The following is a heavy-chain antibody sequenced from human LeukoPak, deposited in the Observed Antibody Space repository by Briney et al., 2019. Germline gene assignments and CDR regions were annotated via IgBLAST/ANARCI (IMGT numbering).Heavy chain of an antibody. Sequence: ETLSLTCTVSGAYFTNYYWSWIRQPPGKGLEWIGFSSYNGNTNYNPSLKSRVTISVDKSKNQFSLKLSSVTAADTAVYYCARRSPYSGGWSSYFDYWGQGTLVTVSS. V-gene: IGHV4-59*12. CDR1: GAYFTNYY. J-gene: IGHJ4*02. CDR2: SSYNGNT. D-gene: IGHD6-19*01. CDR3: ARRSPYSGGWSSYFDY.